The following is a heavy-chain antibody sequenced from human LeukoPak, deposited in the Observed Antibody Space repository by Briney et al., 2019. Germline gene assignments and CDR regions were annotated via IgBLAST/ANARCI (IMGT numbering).Heavy chain of an antibody. J-gene: IGHJ4*02. CDR2: INHSGST. V-gene: IGHV4-34*01. CDR1: GGSFSGYY. Sequence: SETLSLTCAVYGGSFSGYYWSWIRQPPGKGLEWIGEINHSGSTNYNPSLKSRVTISVDPSKNQFSLKLSSVTAADTAVYYCAREGGIAAAVLYYFDYWGQGTLVTVSS. CDR3: AREGGIAAAVLYYFDY. D-gene: IGHD6-13*01.